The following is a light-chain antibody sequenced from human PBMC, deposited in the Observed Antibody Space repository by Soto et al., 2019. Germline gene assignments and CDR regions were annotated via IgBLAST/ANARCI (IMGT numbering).Light chain of an antibody. J-gene: IGLJ2*01. CDR1: SSDVGGYNF. Sequence: QSALTQPPSASGSPGQSVTISCTGTSSDVGGYNFVSWYQQHPGKAPKLMIYEVSNRPSGVSIRFSGSKSGNTASLTISGLQAEDEADYYCSSYTGSSTRLFGGGTSSPS. V-gene: IGLV2-14*01. CDR3: SSYTGSSTRL. CDR2: EVS.